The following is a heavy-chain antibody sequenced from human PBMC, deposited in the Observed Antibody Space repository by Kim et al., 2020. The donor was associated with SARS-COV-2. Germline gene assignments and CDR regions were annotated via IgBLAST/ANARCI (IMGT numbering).Heavy chain of an antibody. Sequence: DSVKGRFTISRDDAKNSLYLEMNSLRDEDKAVYYCARVRSLRGGGSLMGYWGQGTLVTVSS. J-gene: IGHJ4*02. V-gene: IGHV3-48*02. CDR3: ARVRSLRGGGSLMGY. D-gene: IGHD2-15*01.